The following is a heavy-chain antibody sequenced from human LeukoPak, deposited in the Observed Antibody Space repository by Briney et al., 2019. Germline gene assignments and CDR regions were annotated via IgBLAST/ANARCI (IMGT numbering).Heavy chain of an antibody. CDR2: VYHSGST. D-gene: IGHD6-13*01. Sequence: SETLSLTCTVSGGSISGYYWDWIRQPPGKGLEWIGSVYHSGSTYYSPSLKSRVTISVGTSKNQFSLKLSSVTAADTAVYYCARDSSSSWYGRAPLDYWGQGTLATVSS. CDR1: GGSISGYY. J-gene: IGHJ4*02. CDR3: ARDSSSSWYGRAPLDY. V-gene: IGHV4-38-2*02.